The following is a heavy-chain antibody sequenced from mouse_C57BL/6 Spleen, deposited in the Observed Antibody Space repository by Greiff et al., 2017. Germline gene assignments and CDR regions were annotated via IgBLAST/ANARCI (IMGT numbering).Heavy chain of an antibody. J-gene: IGHJ4*01. V-gene: IGHV1-42*01. Sequence: EVQLQQSGPELVKPGASVKISCKASGYSFTGYYMNWVKQSPEKSLEWIGEINPSTGGTTYNQKFKAKATLTVDKSSSTAYMQLKSLTSEDSAVYYCARVVTRAMDYWGQGTSVTVSS. D-gene: IGHD2-2*01. CDR1: GYSFTGYY. CDR3: ARVVTRAMDY. CDR2: INPSTGGT.